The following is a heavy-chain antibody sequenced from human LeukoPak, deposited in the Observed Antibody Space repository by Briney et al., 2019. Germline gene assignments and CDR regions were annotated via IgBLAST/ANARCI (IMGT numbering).Heavy chain of an antibody. CDR1: GYTFTSYY. CDR2: INPSGGST. D-gene: IGHD6-19*01. V-gene: IGHV1-46*01. CDR3: ARDMLGIAVAGTRRSNNWFDP. Sequence: ASVKVSCKASGYTFTSYYMHWVRQAPGQGLEWMGIINPSGGSTSYAQKFQGRVTMTRDTSTSTAYMELRSLRSDDTAVYYCARDMLGIAVAGTRRSNNWFDPWGQGTLVTVSS. J-gene: IGHJ5*02.